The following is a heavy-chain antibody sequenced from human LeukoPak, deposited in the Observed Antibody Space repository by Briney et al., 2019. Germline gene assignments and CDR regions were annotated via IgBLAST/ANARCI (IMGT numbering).Heavy chain of an antibody. CDR2: IYYSGST. CDR3: ATGAGIAVVIYY. J-gene: IGHJ4*02. D-gene: IGHD3-22*01. V-gene: IGHV4-39*01. Sequence: SETLSLTCSVSGGSVSSSSYYWGWIRQPPGKGLEWIGSIYYSGSTYYNPPLKSRVTISADTSKNQLSLNLSPVTAADTAVYYCATGAGIAVVIYYWGQGTLVTVSS. CDR1: GGSVSSSSYY.